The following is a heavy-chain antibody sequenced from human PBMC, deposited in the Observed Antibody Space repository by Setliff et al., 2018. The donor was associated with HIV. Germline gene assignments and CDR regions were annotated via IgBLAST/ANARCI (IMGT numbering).Heavy chain of an antibody. CDR1: GYSISSGYY. D-gene: IGHD4-17*01. CDR2: IYHAGNT. J-gene: IGHJ3*02. Sequence: LTCTVTGYSISSGYYWAWIRQPPGKGLEWIGYIYHAGNTYYNPSLKSRVTIPVDTSKNQISLRLNSLTAADTAVYYCARGTTLNVVPDAFDIWGQGTMVTVSS. V-gene: IGHV4-38-2*02. CDR3: ARGTTLNVVPDAFDI.